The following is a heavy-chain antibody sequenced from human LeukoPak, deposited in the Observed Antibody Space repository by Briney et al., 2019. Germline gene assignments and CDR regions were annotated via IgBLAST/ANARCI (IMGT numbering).Heavy chain of an antibody. CDR1: GYTFTGYY. CDR2: INPNSGGT. Sequence: GASVKVSCKASGYTFTGYYMHWVRQAPGQGLEWMGWINPNSGGTNYAQKFQGRVTMTRDTSISTAYMELSRLRSDDTAVYYCARDSPSIAVAGPNYYYYYMDVWGKGTTVTVSS. CDR3: ARDSPSIAVAGPNYYYYYMDV. D-gene: IGHD6-19*01. J-gene: IGHJ6*03. V-gene: IGHV1-2*02.